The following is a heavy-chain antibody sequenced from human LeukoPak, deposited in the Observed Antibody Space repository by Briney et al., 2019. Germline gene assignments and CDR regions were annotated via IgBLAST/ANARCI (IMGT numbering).Heavy chain of an antibody. D-gene: IGHD3-3*01. CDR2: ISAYNGNT. CDR1: GYTFTSYG. CDR3: ARAYYDFWSGSPGLDYFDY. J-gene: IGHJ4*02. V-gene: IGHV1-18*01. Sequence: ASVKVSCKASGYTFTSYGISWVRQAPGQGLEWMGWISAYNGNTNYAQKLQGRVTMTTDTSTSTAYMELRSLRSDATAVYYCARAYYDFWSGSPGLDYFDYWGQGTLVTVSS.